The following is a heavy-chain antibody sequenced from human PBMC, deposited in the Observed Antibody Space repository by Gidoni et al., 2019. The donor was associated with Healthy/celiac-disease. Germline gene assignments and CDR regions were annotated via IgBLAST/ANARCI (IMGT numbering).Heavy chain of an antibody. Sequence: EVQLVESGGGLVQPGRSLRLSCTASGFPFGDYAMSWFRQAPGKGLEWVGIIRSKAYGRTTEYAASVKGRFTISRDDSKSIAYLQMNSLKTEDTDVYYCTRDPLHYSGSLRPNFDYWGQGTLVTVSS. CDR2: IRSKAYGRTT. CDR1: GFPFGDYA. CDR3: TRDPLHYSGSLRPNFDY. V-gene: IGHV3-49*03. J-gene: IGHJ4*02. D-gene: IGHD1-26*01.